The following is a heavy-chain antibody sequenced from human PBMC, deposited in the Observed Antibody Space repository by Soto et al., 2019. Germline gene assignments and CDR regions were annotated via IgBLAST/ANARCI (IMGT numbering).Heavy chain of an antibody. D-gene: IGHD3-10*01. CDR2: IYNTEST. CDR1: GGSISDYY. Sequence: SETLSLTCTVSGGSISDYYWTWIRQPPGKGLEWIGYIYNTESTNYNPSLKSRVTISVDTSKDQFSLKLISVTAADTAVYYCARGTFRYGSGNSFHLAGDWFDPWDQGTLVTVSS. V-gene: IGHV4-59*01. CDR3: ARGTFRYGSGNSFHLAGDWFDP. J-gene: IGHJ5*02.